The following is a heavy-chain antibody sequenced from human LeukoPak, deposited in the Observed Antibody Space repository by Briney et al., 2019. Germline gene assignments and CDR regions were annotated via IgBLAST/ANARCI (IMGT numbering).Heavy chain of an antibody. CDR1: GGTYSSYT. CDR3: ARDGLSGYCSSTSCYTSPVDY. D-gene: IGHD2-2*01. J-gene: IGHJ4*02. Sequence: SVKVSCKASGGTYSSYTISWVRQAPGHGLEWMGRIIPILGIANYAQKFQGRVTITADKSTSTAYMELSSLRSEDTAVYYCARDGLSGYCSSTSCYTSPVDYWGQGTLVTVSS. V-gene: IGHV1-69*04. CDR2: IIPILGIA.